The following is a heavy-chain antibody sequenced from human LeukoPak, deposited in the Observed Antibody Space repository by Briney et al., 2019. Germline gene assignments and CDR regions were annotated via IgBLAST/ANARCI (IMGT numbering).Heavy chain of an antibody. J-gene: IGHJ6*02. V-gene: IGHV1-69*13. CDR1: GGTFSSYA. CDR2: IIPIFGTA. D-gene: IGHD3-10*01. Sequence: ASVKVSCKASGGTFSSYAISWVRQAPGQGLEWMGGIIPIFGTANYAQKFQGSVTITADESTSTAYMELSSLRSEDTAVYYCAYSITMVRGVIITHYYYGMDVWGQGTTVTVSS. CDR3: AYSITMVRGVIITHYYYGMDV.